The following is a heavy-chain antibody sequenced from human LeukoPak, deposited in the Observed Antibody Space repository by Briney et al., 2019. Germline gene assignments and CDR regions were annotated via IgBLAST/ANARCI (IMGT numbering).Heavy chain of an antibody. CDR1: GFTFSSYA. CDR3: AKDRQSRNNVWDPFDI. J-gene: IGHJ3*02. D-gene: IGHD3-16*01. V-gene: IGHV3-23*01. Sequence: PGGSLRLSCAASGFTFSSYAMSWVRQAPGKGLEWVSGMGGDGSDTHYADSVRGRFTISRDNSKSTLYLQMNSLRAEDTAAYYCAKDRQSRNNVWDPFDIWGQGTMVTVSS. CDR2: MGGDGSDT.